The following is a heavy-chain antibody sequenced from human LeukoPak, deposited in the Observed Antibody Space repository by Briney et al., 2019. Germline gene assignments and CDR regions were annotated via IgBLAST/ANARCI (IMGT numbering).Heavy chain of an antibody. CDR3: ARVSWTPNSGWYYFDY. J-gene: IGHJ4*02. CDR2: IKQDGSEK. CDR1: GFTFSSYW. D-gene: IGHD6-19*01. Sequence: GGSLRLSCAASGFTFSSYWMSWVHQAPGKGLEWVANIKQDGSEKYYVDSVKGRFTISRDNAKNSLYLQMNSLRAEDTAVYYCARVSWTPNSGWYYFDYWGQGTLVTVSS. V-gene: IGHV3-7*01.